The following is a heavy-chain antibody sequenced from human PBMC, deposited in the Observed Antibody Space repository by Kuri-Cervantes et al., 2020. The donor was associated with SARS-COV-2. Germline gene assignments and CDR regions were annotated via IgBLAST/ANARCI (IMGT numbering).Heavy chain of an antibody. D-gene: IGHD3-10*01. V-gene: IGHV3-30-3*01. CDR2: ISYDGSNK. CDR1: GFTFSSYA. CDR3: AREDVLLQDAFDI. J-gene: IGHJ3*02. Sequence: GGSLRLSCAASGFTFSSYAMHWVRQAPGKGLEWVAVISYDGSNKYYADSVKGRFTISRDNSKNTLYLQMNSLRAEDTAVYYCAREDVLLQDAFDIWGQGTMVT.